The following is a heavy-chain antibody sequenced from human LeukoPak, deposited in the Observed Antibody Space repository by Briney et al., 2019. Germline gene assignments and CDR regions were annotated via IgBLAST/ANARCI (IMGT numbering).Heavy chain of an antibody. CDR1: GFTFSSYA. V-gene: IGHV3-23*01. CDR2: ISGSGGST. CDR3: AKAHSIAAAGTVDY. Sequence: LTGGSLRLSCAASGFTFSSYAMSWVRQAPGKGLEWVSAISGSGGSTYYADSVKGRFTISRDNSKNTLYLQMNSLRAEDTAVYYCAKAHSIAAAGTVDYWGQGTLVTVSS. J-gene: IGHJ4*02. D-gene: IGHD6-13*01.